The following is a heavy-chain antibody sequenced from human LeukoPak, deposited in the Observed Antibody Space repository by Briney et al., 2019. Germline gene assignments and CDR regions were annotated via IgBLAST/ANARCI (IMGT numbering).Heavy chain of an antibody. Sequence: GGSLRLSCAASGFTFSSYAMSWVRQAPGKGLEWVSAISGSGGSTYYADSVKGRFTISRDNSKNTLHLQMNSLRAEDTAVYYCAKDRTGSSLSNWGQGTLVTVSS. J-gene: IGHJ4*02. V-gene: IGHV3-23*01. CDR3: AKDRTGSSLSN. CDR2: ISGSGGST. CDR1: GFTFSSYA. D-gene: IGHD6-6*01.